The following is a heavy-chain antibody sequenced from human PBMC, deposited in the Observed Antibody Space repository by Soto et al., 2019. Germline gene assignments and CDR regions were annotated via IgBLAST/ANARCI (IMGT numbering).Heavy chain of an antibody. CDR2: IIPIFGAA. CDR1: GGTFSSYA. CDR3: ARATGDYNPLNYYYGMDV. V-gene: IGHV1-69*06. D-gene: IGHD4-4*01. J-gene: IGHJ6*01. Sequence: QVQLVQSGAEVKKPGSSVKVSCKASGGTFSSYAISWVRQAPGQGLEWMGGIIPIFGAANYAQKFQGRVTITADKSTSPAYMELSSLIFEDTAVYYCARATGDYNPLNYYYGMDVWGQGTTGTVSS.